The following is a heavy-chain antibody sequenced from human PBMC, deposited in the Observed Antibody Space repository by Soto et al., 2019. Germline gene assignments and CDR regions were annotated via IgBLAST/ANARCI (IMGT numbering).Heavy chain of an antibody. Sequence: EVQVVESGGGLVQPGGSLRLSCTASGFTFSTYWMTWVRQAPGKGLEWVANVNQDGSEKFYADSVKGRFTISRDNTNNSLYLQMNSLRVQDTAIYYCARAPQFYDSWSGYYRTRDLKLYFDSCGQGTLVTVSS. D-gene: IGHD3-3*01. CDR3: ARAPQFYDSWSGYYRTRDLKLYFDS. CDR2: VNQDGSEK. V-gene: IGHV3-7*03. J-gene: IGHJ4*02. CDR1: GFTFSTYW.